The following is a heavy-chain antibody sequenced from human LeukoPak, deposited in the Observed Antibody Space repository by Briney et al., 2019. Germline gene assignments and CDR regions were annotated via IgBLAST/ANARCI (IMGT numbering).Heavy chain of an antibody. CDR1: GYSISSGYY. Sequence: SETLSLTCTVSGYSISSGYYWGWIRQPPGKGLEWIGSIYHSGSTYYNPSLKSRVTISVDTSKNQFSLKLSSVTAADTAVYYCARGGSSWYPETYWGQGTLVTVSS. CDR3: ARGGSSWYPETY. CDR2: IYHSGST. V-gene: IGHV4-38-2*02. J-gene: IGHJ4*02. D-gene: IGHD6-13*01.